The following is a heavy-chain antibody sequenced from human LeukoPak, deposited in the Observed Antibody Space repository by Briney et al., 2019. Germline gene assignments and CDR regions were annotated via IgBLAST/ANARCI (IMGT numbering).Heavy chain of an antibody. V-gene: IGHV3-66*01. CDR2: IYNSGST. Sequence: GGSLRLSCAASKFTVSSNHMSWVRQAPGKGLEWVSVIYNSGSTYYADSVKGRFIISRDNSRNTLYLQMNSLRAEDTAVYYCAKDIAYYYDSSGYYHDYWGQGTLVTVSS. CDR3: AKDIAYYYDSSGYYHDY. D-gene: IGHD3-22*01. J-gene: IGHJ4*02. CDR1: KFTVSSNH.